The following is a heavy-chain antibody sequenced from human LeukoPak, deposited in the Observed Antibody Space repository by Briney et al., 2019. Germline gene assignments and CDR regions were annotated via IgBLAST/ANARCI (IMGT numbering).Heavy chain of an antibody. CDR3: ARVRVGAYDFEY. J-gene: IGHJ4*02. CDR2: ISSSGSTI. V-gene: IGHV3-11*04. CDR1: GFTFSDYY. D-gene: IGHD3-10*01. Sequence: PGGSLRLSCAASGFTFSDYYMSWLRQAPGKGLEWVSYISSSGSTIYYADSVKGRFTISRDNAKNTLYLQMNSLRAEDTAVYYCARVRVGAYDFEYWGQGTLVTVSS.